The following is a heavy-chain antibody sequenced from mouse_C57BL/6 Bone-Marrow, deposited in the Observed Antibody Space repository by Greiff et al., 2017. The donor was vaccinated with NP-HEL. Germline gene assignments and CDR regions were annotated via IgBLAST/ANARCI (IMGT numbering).Heavy chain of an antibody. Sequence: QVQLQQSGPELVKPGASVKISCKASGYAFSSSWMNWVKQRPGKGLEWIGRIYPGDGDTNYNGKFKGKATLTADKSSSTAYMQLSSLTSEDSAVYFCAGYYGHFGYWGQGTTLTVSS. CDR3: AGYYGHFGY. CDR2: IYPGDGDT. V-gene: IGHV1-82*01. J-gene: IGHJ2*01. D-gene: IGHD1-1*01. CDR1: GYAFSSSW.